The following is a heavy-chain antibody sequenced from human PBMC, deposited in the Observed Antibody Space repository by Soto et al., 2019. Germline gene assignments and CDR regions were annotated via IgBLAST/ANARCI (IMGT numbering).Heavy chain of an antibody. CDR2: ISGNGGNT. J-gene: IGHJ4*02. CDR1: RFTFSSYA. V-gene: IGHV3-23*01. D-gene: IGHD4-17*01. Sequence: PGGSLRLSCAASRFTFSSYAMIWVRQAPGKGLEWVSSISGNGGNTYYADSVKGRFTISRDNSKNTLYLQMNSLRAEDTAVYYCAKNSENFGDSKYDYWGQGTLVTVSS. CDR3: AKNSENFGDSKYDY.